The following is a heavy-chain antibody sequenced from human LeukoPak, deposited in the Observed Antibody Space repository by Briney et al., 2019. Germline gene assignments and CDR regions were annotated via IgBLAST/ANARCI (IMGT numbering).Heavy chain of an antibody. CDR2: IEASGGAT. CDR3: AKGSGSGWYGWFAP. V-gene: IGHV3-23*01. Sequence: GESLRPSCAASGFTFSAYAMYWVRQAPGKGLEWVSSIEASGGATYYADSVKGRFTISRDNSKNTFYLQMNSLRAEDTAVYYCAKGSGSGWYGWFAPWGQGTLVTVSS. D-gene: IGHD6-19*01. J-gene: IGHJ5*02. CDR1: GFTFSAYA.